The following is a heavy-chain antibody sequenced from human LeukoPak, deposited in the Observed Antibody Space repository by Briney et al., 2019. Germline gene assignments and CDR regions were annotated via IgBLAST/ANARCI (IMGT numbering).Heavy chain of an antibody. J-gene: IGHJ4*02. CDR2: ISSDNSYI. D-gene: IGHD3-22*01. CDR1: GFTFSSYT. Sequence: GGSLRLSCAASGFTFSSYTLNWVRQAPGMGLEWASSISSDNSYIYYKDSLKGRLTISRDNAKHSLSLQMNSLRAEDTAVYYCAKESVLSYDSSGYAFDYWGQGTLVTVSS. V-gene: IGHV3-21*04. CDR3: AKESVLSYDSSGYAFDY.